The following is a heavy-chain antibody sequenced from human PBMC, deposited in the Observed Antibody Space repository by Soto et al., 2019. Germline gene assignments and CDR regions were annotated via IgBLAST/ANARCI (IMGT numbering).Heavy chain of an antibody. CDR2: ISYDGSNK. J-gene: IGHJ6*02. Sequence: GGSLRLSCAASGFTFSSYGMHWVRQAPGKGLEWVAVISYDGSNKYYADSVKGRFTISRDNSKNTLYLQMSSLGAEDTAVYYCAKDLTAARPYCYYGMDVWGPGTTVTLSS. D-gene: IGHD6-6*01. CDR3: AKDLTAARPYCYYGMDV. V-gene: IGHV3-30*18. CDR1: GFTFSSYG.